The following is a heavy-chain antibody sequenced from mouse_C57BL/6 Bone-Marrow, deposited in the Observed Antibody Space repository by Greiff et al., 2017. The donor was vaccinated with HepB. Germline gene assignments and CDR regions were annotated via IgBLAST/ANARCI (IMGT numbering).Heavy chain of an antibody. Sequence: QVQLQQSGAELVRPGSSVKLSCKASGYTFTSYWMDWVKQRPGQGLEWIGNIYPSDSETHYNQKFKDKATLTVDKSSSTAYMQLSSLTSEDSAVYYCARGDYYGVSWFAYWGQGTLVTVSA. CDR2: IYPSDSET. CDR1: GYTFTSYW. V-gene: IGHV1-61*01. CDR3: ARGDYYGVSWFAY. D-gene: IGHD2-13*01. J-gene: IGHJ3*01.